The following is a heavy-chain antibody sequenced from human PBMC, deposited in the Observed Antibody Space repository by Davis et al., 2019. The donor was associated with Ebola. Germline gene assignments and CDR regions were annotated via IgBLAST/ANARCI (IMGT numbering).Heavy chain of an antibody. Sequence: SQTLSLTCTVSGGSMSTYSYYWGWIRQAPGKGLEWIGSVYYSGSTNYNPSLKTRVTISVDTSKNQFSLKLRSVTAADTAVYYCARGTSGAEHWGQGTLATVSS. CDR2: VYYSGST. CDR1: GGSMSTYSYY. J-gene: IGHJ4*02. D-gene: IGHD7-27*01. V-gene: IGHV4-39*07. CDR3: ARGTSGAEH.